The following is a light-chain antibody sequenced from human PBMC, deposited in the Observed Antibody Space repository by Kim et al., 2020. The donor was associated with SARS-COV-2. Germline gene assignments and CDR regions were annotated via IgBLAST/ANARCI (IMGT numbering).Light chain of an antibody. CDR1: QSISNS. J-gene: IGKJ1*01. CDR3: QQSYSLWT. V-gene: IGKV1-39*01. Sequence: SASVEDRVTITCRASQSISNSLNWYQQKPGKAPKLLIFDASSLQSGVPSRFSGSGSGTDFTLTISSLQPEDFATYYCQQSYSLWTFGQGTKVDIK. CDR2: DAS.